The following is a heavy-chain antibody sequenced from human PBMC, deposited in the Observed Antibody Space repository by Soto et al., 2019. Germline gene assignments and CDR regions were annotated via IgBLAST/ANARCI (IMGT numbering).Heavy chain of an antibody. V-gene: IGHV3-23*01. CDR3: AKYLYYHLLPGYRDV. CDR1: GFTFSSYA. D-gene: IGHD3-9*01. CDR2: ISGSGGST. J-gene: IGHJ6*01. Sequence: GGSLRLACAASGFTFSSYAMSWVRQAPGKGLEWVSAISGSGGSTYYADSVKGRFTISRDNSKNTLYLQMNSLRAEDTAVYYCAKYLYYHLLPGYRDVRGQGTTGTGSS.